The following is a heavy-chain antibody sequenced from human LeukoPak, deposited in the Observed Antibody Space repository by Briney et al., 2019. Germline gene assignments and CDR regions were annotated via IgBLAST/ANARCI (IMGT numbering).Heavy chain of an antibody. D-gene: IGHD3-10*01. CDR1: GYSISSGYY. V-gene: IGHV4-38-2*01. CDR3: AGGPPSGDYYFDY. Sequence: PSETLSLTCAVSGYSISSGYYWGWIRQPPGKGLEWIGSIYHSGSTYYNPSLKSRVTISVDTSKNQFSLKLSSVTAADTAVYYCAGGPPSGDYYFDYWGQGTLVTVSS. CDR2: IYHSGST. J-gene: IGHJ4*02.